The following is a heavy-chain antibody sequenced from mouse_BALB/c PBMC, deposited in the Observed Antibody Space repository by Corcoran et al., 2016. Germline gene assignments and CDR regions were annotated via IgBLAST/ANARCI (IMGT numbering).Heavy chain of an antibody. CDR1: GYTFTSYV. D-gene: IGHD1-2*01. CDR2: INPYNDGT. Sequence: EVQLQQSGPELVKPGASVKMSCKASGYTFTSYVMHWVKQKPGQGLEWIGYINPYNDGTKYNEKFKGKATLTSDKSSSTAYMELSSLTSEDSAVYYCVSCQRALSTAFAYWGQGTLVTVSA. J-gene: IGHJ3*01. V-gene: IGHV1S136*01. CDR3: VSCQRALSTAFAY.